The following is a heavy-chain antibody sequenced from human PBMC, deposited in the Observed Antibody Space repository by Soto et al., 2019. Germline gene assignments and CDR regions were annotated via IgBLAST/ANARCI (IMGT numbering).Heavy chain of an antibody. D-gene: IGHD2-15*01. J-gene: IGHJ6*03. CDR1: GFTVSSNY. CDR2: IYSGGST. Sequence: PGGSLRLSCAASGFTVSSNYMSWVRQAPGKGLEWVSIIYSGGSTYYADSVKGRFTISRDNSKNTLYLQMNSLRAEDTAVYYCARALYCSGGSCRYYYYYMDVWGKGTTVTVSS. V-gene: IGHV3-66*01. CDR3: ARALYCSGGSCRYYYYYMDV.